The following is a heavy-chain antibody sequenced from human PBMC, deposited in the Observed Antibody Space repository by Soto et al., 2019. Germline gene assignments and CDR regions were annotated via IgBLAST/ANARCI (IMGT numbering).Heavy chain of an antibody. CDR2: ISSSGSTI. Sequence: GGPMRLSXAASGFTFSSYEMNWVRQAPGKGLEWVSYISSSGSTIYYADSVKGRFTISRDNAKNSLYLQMNSLRAEDTAVYYCARSPGYCSGGSCYKGEYYFDYWGQGTLVTVSS. J-gene: IGHJ4*02. V-gene: IGHV3-48*03. CDR3: ARSPGYCSGGSCYKGEYYFDY. CDR1: GFTFSSYE. D-gene: IGHD2-15*01.